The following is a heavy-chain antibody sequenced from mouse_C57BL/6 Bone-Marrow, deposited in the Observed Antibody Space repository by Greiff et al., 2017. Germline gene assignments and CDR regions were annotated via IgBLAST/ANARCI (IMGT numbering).Heavy chain of an antibody. CDR3: ASYYGNYYY. J-gene: IGHJ2*01. CDR1: VFTFSSYG. D-gene: IGHD2-1*01. V-gene: IGHV5-6*01. Sequence: EVKLMESGGDLVKPGGSLNLSCAALVFTFSSYGLSWVRQTPNKRLGWVATISSGGIYPSYPDSVKGRFTISRDNAKNTPYLQMSSLKSENTAMYYCASYYGNYYYWGQHTTLTVSS. CDR2: ISSGGIYP.